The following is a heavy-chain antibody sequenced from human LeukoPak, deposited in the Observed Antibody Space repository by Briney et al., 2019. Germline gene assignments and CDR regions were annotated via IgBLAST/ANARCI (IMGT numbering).Heavy chain of an antibody. J-gene: IGHJ4*02. CDR2: IYYSGST. Sequence: SETLSLTCTVSGGSISSGGYYWSWIRQHPGKGLEWIGYIYYSGSTYYNPSLKSRVTISVDTSKNQFSLKLSSVTAADTAVYYCARDNGNTKIDYWGQGTLVTVSS. D-gene: IGHD4-23*01. CDR3: ARDNGNTKIDY. V-gene: IGHV4-31*03. CDR1: GGSISSGGYY.